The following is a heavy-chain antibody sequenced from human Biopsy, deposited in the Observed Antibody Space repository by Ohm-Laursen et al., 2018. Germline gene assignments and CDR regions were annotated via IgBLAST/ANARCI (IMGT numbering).Heavy chain of an antibody. V-gene: IGHV4-61*05. D-gene: IGHD3-22*01. CDR2: VYYSGST. Sequence: SDTLSLTCSVSGDSISSSTYYWTWIRQPPGKGLEWIGDVYYSGSTNRNPSLKSRVTILVDTSKNQFSLKLNSVTAADTAVYYCGRREVVITHDAFDTWGQGTMVTVSS. J-gene: IGHJ3*02. CDR1: GDSISSSTYY. CDR3: GRREVVITHDAFDT.